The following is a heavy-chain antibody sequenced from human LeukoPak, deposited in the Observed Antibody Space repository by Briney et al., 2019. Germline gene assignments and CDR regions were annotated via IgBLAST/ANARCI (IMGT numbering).Heavy chain of an antibody. CDR3: ARSVNGGCFDY. Sequence: SQTLSLTCAISGDSVSSNAWSWIRQSPLRGLEWLGKTYYRSKWYNDSAVSVKSRITINPDTSKNHLSLQLESVTPEDTAVYYCARSVNGGCFDYWGQGVLVTVSS. V-gene: IGHV6-1*01. CDR2: TYYRSKWYN. J-gene: IGHJ4*02. D-gene: IGHD3-16*01. CDR1: GDSVSSNA.